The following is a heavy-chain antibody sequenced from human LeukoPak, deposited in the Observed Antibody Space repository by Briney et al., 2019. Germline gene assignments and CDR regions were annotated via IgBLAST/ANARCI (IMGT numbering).Heavy chain of an antibody. D-gene: IGHD5-24*01. CDR2: IYYSGST. CDR1: GGSISSSSYY. Sequence: SETLSLTCTVSGGSISSSSYYWGWIRQPPGKGLEWIGSIYYSGSTNYNPSLKSRVTISVDTSKNQFSLKLSSVTAADTAVYYCARARRDGYSWHYYYYMDVWGKGTTVTVSS. CDR3: ARARRDGYSWHYYYYMDV. J-gene: IGHJ6*03. V-gene: IGHV4-39*07.